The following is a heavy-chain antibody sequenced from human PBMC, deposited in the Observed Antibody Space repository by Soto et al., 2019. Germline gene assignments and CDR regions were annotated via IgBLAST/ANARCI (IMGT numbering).Heavy chain of an antibody. CDR2: IYYSGST. Sequence: ETLSLTCTVSGGSISSYYWSWIRQPPGKGLEWIGYIYYSGSTNYNPSLKSRVTISVDTSKNQFSLKLSSVTAADTAVYYCAGSGYSYGLDYWGQGTLVTVSS. CDR3: AGSGYSYGLDY. V-gene: IGHV4-59*01. D-gene: IGHD5-18*01. J-gene: IGHJ4*02. CDR1: GGSISSYY.